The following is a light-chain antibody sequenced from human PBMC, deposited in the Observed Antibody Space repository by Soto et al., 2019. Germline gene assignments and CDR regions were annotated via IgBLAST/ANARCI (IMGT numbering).Light chain of an antibody. CDR1: QSLAYSDGNTY. J-gene: IGKJ2*01. CDR3: MQGTHWPPYT. Sequence: DVVMTQSPLSLPVTLGQPASISCRSSQSLAYSDGNTYLNWFQQRPGQSPRHLIYQVSKRDSGVPDRFSGSGSGTDFTLKISRVEAEDVGVYYCMQGTHWPPYTFGQGTKLEIK. CDR2: QVS. V-gene: IGKV2-30*01.